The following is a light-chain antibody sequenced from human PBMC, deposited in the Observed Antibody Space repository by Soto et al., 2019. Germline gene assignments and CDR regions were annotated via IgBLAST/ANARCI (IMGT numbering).Light chain of an antibody. J-gene: IGKJ5*01. V-gene: IGKV3-11*01. Sequence: VLTQSPGTLSLSPGDRATLSCRASQSVGHNYLAWLQQKPGQAPRLLIYDASNRATGIPARFSGSGSGTDFTLTISGLEPADLGVYYCQQRHNWPITFGQGTRLEIK. CDR2: DAS. CDR3: QQRHNWPIT. CDR1: QSVGHNY.